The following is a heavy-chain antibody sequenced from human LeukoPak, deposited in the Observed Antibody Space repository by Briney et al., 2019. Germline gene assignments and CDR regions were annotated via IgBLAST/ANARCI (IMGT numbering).Heavy chain of an antibody. CDR3: ARASITMVRGVLDP. Sequence: GASVKVSCKASGYTFTIYGISWVRQAPGQGLEWMGWISAYNGNTNYAQKLQGRVTMTTDTSTSTAYMELRSLRSDDTAVYYCARASITMVRGVLDPWGQGTLVTVPS. D-gene: IGHD3-10*01. J-gene: IGHJ5*02. V-gene: IGHV1-18*04. CDR1: GYTFTIYG. CDR2: ISAYNGNT.